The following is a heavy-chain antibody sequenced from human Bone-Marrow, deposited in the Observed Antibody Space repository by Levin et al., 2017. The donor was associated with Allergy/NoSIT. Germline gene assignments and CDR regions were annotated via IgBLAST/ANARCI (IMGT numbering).Heavy chain of an antibody. CDR3: ARDQSSVASDRTTYDAFDV. CDR2: VNQDGSVS. V-gene: IGHV3-7*04. D-gene: IGHD1-26*01. J-gene: IGHJ3*01. CDR1: GFTLSNYW. Sequence: GGSLRLSCVASGFTLSNYWMTWVRQAPGKGLEWVANVNQDGSVSHYQDSVEGRFTVSRDNAENSLFLQLGSLRVEDTAAYFCARDQSSVASDRTTYDAFDVWGQRMMVTVSS.